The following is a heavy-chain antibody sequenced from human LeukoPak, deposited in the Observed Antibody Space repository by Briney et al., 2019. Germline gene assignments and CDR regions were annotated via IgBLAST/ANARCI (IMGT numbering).Heavy chain of an antibody. D-gene: IGHD2-15*01. Sequence: SETLSLTCTVSGGSISSSSYYWGWIRQPPGKGLEWIGNMYYSGGTHYNPSLKSRVTMSVDTSKNQFSLKLSSVTAADTAVYYCAREPTFRYCSGGSCSNWFDPWGQGTLVTVSS. CDR2: MYYSGGT. J-gene: IGHJ5*02. V-gene: IGHV4-39*07. CDR3: AREPTFRYCSGGSCSNWFDP. CDR1: GGSISSSSYY.